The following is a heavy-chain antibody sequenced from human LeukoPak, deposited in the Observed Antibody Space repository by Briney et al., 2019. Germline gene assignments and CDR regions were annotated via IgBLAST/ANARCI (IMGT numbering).Heavy chain of an antibody. V-gene: IGHV4-34*01. Sequence: SETLSLTCAVYGGSFSGYYWSWIRQPPGKGLEWIGEINHSGSTNYNPSLKSRVTISVDTSKNQFSLKLSSVTAADTAVYYCARNYYGSGSYYIDLWGQGALVTVSS. J-gene: IGHJ5*02. D-gene: IGHD3-10*01. CDR3: ARNYYGSGSYYIDL. CDR1: GGSFSGYY. CDR2: INHSGST.